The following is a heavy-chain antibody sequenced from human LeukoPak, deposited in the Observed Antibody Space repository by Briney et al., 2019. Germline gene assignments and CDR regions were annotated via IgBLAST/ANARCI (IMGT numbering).Heavy chain of an antibody. CDR2: FDPEDGET. Sequence: ASVKVSCNFSGYAHPELSMHWVRQAPGKGLEWMGGFDPEDGETIYAQKFQGRVTMTEDTSTDTAYMELSSLRSEDTAVYYCATDRHLAARSYQYYYRMFVWGQGTTVTVSS. J-gene: IGHJ6*02. V-gene: IGHV1-24*01. CDR1: GYAHPELS. D-gene: IGHD6-6*01. CDR3: ATDRHLAARSYQYYYRMFV.